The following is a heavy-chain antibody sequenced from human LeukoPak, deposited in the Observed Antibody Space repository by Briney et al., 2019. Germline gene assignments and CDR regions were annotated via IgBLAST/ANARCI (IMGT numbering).Heavy chain of an antibody. CDR2: IWYDGSNK. CDR3: ATIYDSSGATEDDAFDI. V-gene: IGHV3-33*08. Sequence: GGSLRLSCAASGFTFSSYSMNWVRQAPGKGLEWVAVIWYDGSNKYYADSVKGRFTISRDNSKNTLYLQMNSLRAEDTAVYYCATIYDSSGATEDDAFDIWGQGTMVTVSS. CDR1: GFTFSSYS. J-gene: IGHJ3*02. D-gene: IGHD3-22*01.